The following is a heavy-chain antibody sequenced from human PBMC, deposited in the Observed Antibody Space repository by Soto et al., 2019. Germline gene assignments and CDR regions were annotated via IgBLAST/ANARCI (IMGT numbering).Heavy chain of an antibody. CDR2: SYYSGST. J-gene: IGHJ4*02. Sequence: QVQLQESGPGLVKPSETLSLTCTVSGGSISNNYWSWIRQPPGKGLEWIGYSYYSGSTNYKSSLKSRVTMSVDTSKNQFSLKLNSVTAADTAVYYCARGGWSLDYWGQGTLVTVSS. V-gene: IGHV4-59*01. CDR1: GGSISNNY. D-gene: IGHD2-15*01. CDR3: ARGGWSLDY.